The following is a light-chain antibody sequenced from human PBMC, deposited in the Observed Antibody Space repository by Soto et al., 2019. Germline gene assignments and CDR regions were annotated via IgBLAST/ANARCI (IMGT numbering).Light chain of an antibody. V-gene: IGKV1-12*01. CDR2: ASS. CDR3: QQGDSFPIT. CDR1: QSISSW. J-gene: IGKJ5*01. Sequence: DIQMTQSPSSVSASVGDTVTITCRSSQSISSWLAWYQQKPGTVPNLLIYASSSLQSGVPSRFSGTGAGTEFTLTITSLQPEDFGTYYCQQGDSFPITFGQGTRLEIK.